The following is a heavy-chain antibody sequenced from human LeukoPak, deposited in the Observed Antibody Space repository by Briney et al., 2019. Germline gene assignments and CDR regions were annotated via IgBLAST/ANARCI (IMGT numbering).Heavy chain of an antibody. Sequence: ASVKVSCKASGYTFTSYYMHCVRQAPGQGLEWMGIINPSGGSTSYAQKFQGRVTMTRDTSTSTVYMELSSLRSEDTAVYYCARVSIAVAGTRSSGYFQHWGQGTLVTVSS. J-gene: IGHJ1*01. CDR2: INPSGGST. CDR3: ARVSIAVAGTRSSGYFQH. V-gene: IGHV1-46*01. CDR1: GYTFTSYY. D-gene: IGHD6-19*01.